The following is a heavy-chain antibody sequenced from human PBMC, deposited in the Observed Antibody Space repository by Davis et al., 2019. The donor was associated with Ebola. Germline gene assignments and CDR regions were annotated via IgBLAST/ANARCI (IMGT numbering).Heavy chain of an antibody. CDR2: IYSGGST. Sequence: GGSLRLSCAASGFTLSSYAMSWVRQAPGKGLEWASVIYSGGSTYYADSVKGRFTISRDNSKNTLYLQMNSRRAEDTAVYYCARGDGYNFFEYWGQGTLVTVSS. CDR3: ARGDGYNFFEY. CDR1: GFTLSSYA. J-gene: IGHJ4*02. V-gene: IGHV3-53*01. D-gene: IGHD5-24*01.